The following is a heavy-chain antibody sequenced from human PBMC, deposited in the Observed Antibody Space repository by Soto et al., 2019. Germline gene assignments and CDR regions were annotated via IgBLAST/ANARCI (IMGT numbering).Heavy chain of an antibody. V-gene: IGHV3-66*01. Sequence: EVQLVESGGGLVQPGGSLRLSCAASGFTVSSNYMSWVRQAPGKGLEWVSVIYSGGSTYYADSVKGRFTISRDNSKNTLFLPINSLRAEGTAVYYCATMVYYYGSGSYYRYYMDVWGKGTKVTVSS. CDR2: IYSGGST. CDR3: ATMVYYYGSGSYYRYYMDV. CDR1: GFTVSSNY. J-gene: IGHJ6*03. D-gene: IGHD3-10*01.